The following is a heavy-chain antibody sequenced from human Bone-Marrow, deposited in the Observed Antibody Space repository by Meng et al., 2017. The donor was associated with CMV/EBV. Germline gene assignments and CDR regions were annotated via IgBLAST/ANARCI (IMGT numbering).Heavy chain of an antibody. D-gene: IGHD1-1*01. Sequence: SETLSLTCTVSGGSVSSGSYYWSWIRQPPGKGLEWIGYIYYSGSTNYNPSLKSRVTISVDTSKNQFSLKLSSVTAADTAVYYCASPGPNWLNYYYGMDVWGQGTTVTVSS. CDR3: ASPGPNWLNYYYGMDV. CDR1: GGSVSSGSYY. CDR2: IYYSGST. J-gene: IGHJ6*02. V-gene: IGHV4-61*01.